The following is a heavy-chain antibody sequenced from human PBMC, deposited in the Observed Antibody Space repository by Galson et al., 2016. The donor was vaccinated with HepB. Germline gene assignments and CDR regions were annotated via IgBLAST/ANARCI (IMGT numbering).Heavy chain of an antibody. CDR1: GDSVSSYSGA. V-gene: IGHV6-1*01. CDR2: TYYRSRWYN. J-gene: IGHJ4*02. CDR3: ARDRGSGRHFFDS. D-gene: IGHD3-10*01. Sequence: CAISGDSVSSYSGARDWLRQSPSRGLEWLGRTYYRSRWYNDYAGSVKGRITIEADTSKNLFSLQLTSVTVADTAVYYCARDRGSGRHFFDSWGQGTLVSVSS.